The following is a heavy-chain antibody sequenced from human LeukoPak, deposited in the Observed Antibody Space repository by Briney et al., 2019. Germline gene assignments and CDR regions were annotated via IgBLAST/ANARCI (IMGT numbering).Heavy chain of an antibody. V-gene: IGHV3-53*05. CDR1: GFTVSSNY. J-gene: IGHJ6*03. D-gene: IGHD1-26*01. CDR3: ARGGYGASTPYYMDV. CDR2: IYSGGST. Sequence: GGSLRLSCAASGFTVSSNYMSWVRQAPGKGLEWVSIIYSGGSTFYADSVKGRFTISRDNSKNTLYLQMGSLRAEDMAVYYCARGGYGASTPYYMDVWGKGTTVTVSS.